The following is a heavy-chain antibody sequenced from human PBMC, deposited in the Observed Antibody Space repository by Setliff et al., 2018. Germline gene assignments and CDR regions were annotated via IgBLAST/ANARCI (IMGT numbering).Heavy chain of an antibody. CDR2: IGHTGSI. J-gene: IGHJ6*02. V-gene: IGHV4-38-2*02. CDR3: AREGVGSGSYYWEVVRGMDV. Sequence: SETLSLTCTVSGYSISSGYIWGWIRQPPGKGLEWVGNIGHTGSINYNPSLKSRLTISRDTSKNQVSLKLNSVTATDTAVYYCAREGVGSGSYYWEVVRGMDVWGQGTTVTVSS. CDR1: GYSISSGYI. D-gene: IGHD3-10*01.